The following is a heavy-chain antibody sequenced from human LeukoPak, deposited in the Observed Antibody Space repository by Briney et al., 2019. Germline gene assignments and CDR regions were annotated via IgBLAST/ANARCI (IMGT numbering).Heavy chain of an antibody. J-gene: IGHJ4*02. V-gene: IGHV3-23*01. D-gene: IGHD4-17*01. Sequence: GGSLRLSCAASGFTFSNYAMNWVRQAPGKGLEWVSVISGSGYSTYYADSVKGRFTISRDNSKNTLYLQTNSLRAEDTAVYYCAKDYGDYAYYFHYWGQGTLVTVSS. CDR3: AKDYGDYAYYFHY. CDR1: GFTFSNYA. CDR2: ISGSGYST.